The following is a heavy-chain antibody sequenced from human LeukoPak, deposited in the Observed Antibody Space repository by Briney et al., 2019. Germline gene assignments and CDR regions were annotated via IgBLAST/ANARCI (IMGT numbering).Heavy chain of an antibody. J-gene: IGHJ6*02. CDR3: ARDRGRKTTVVTTYYGMDV. CDR2: INHSGST. CDR1: GGSFSDYY. D-gene: IGHD4-17*01. Sequence: SETLSLTCAVYGGSFSDYYWSWIRQPPGKGLEWIGEINHSGSTYYNPSLKGRVTISVDTSKNQFSLKLSSVTAADTAVYYCARDRGRKTTVVTTYYGMDVWGQGTTVTVSS. V-gene: IGHV4-34*09.